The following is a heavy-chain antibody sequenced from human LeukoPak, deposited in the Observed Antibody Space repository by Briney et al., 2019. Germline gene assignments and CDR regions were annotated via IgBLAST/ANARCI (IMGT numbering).Heavy chain of an antibody. CDR2: ISSSSSTI. J-gene: IGHJ4*02. D-gene: IGHD3-22*01. CDR1: GFTFSSHS. V-gene: IGHV3-48*01. CDR3: ARGAYYYED. Sequence: GGSLRLSCAASGFTFSSHSMNWVRQAPGKGLEWVSYISSSSSTIYYADSVKGRFTISRDNAKNSLYLQMNSLRAEDTAVYYCARGAYYYEDWGQGTLVAVSS.